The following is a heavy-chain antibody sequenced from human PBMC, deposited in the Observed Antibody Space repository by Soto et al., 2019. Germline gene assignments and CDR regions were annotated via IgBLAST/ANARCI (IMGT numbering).Heavy chain of an antibody. Sequence: SVKVSCMASGRTSSSYAISWVRQAPGPGLEWMGGVIPIFGTANYAQKFQGRVTITADESTSTAYMELSSLISEEPAVYYGARDRVTYSSGWCAGALRRYGMDVWGQGTTVTVSS. CDR3: ARDRVTYSSGWCAGALRRYGMDV. D-gene: IGHD6-19*01. CDR2: VIPIFGTA. CDR1: GRTSSSYA. V-gene: IGHV1-69*13. J-gene: IGHJ6*02.